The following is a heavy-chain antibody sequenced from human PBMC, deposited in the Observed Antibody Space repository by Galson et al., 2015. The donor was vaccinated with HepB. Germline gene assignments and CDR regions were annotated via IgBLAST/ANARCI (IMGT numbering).Heavy chain of an antibody. V-gene: IGHV3-7*05. CDR1: EFILSMYW. CDR2: IKEDGSEK. J-gene: IGHJ6*02. D-gene: IGHD3-10*01. Sequence: SLRLSCAASEFILSMYWMNWVRQAPGKGLEWVANIKEDGSEKNYVDSVKGRFTISRDNAKNSLYLQMNSLRAEDTAVYYCARVKRGEWYSFYYYGMDVWGQGT. CDR3: ARVKRGEWYSFYYYGMDV.